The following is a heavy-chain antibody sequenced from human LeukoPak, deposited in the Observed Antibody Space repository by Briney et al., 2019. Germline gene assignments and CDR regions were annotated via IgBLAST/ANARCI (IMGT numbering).Heavy chain of an antibody. CDR3: TRDYLTAAGSDAFDI. D-gene: IGHD6-13*01. CDR1: GYTFTSYH. J-gene: IGHJ3*02. Sequence: ASVKVSCKASGYTFTSYHMHWVRQAPGQGLEWMAWISPYNGNTKYARKFQGRVTVTTDTSTTTAYMDLRSLRSDDTAVYYCTRDYLTAAGSDAFDIWGQGTMVTVSS. CDR2: ISPYNGNT. V-gene: IGHV1-18*01.